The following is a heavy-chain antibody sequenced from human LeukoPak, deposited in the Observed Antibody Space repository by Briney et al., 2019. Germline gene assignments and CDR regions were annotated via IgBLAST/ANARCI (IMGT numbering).Heavy chain of an antibody. J-gene: IGHJ4*02. Sequence: SETLSLTCTVSGGSISSYYWSWIRQPPGKGLEWIGYIYYSGSTNYNPSPKSRVTISVDTSKNQFSLKLSSVTAADTAVYYCARADSSSWYEVDYWGQGTLVTVSS. D-gene: IGHD6-13*01. CDR1: GGSISSYY. V-gene: IGHV4-59*01. CDR2: IYYSGST. CDR3: ARADSSSWYEVDY.